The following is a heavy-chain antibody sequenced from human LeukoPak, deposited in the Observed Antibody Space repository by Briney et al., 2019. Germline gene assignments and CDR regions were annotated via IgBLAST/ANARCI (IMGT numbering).Heavy chain of an antibody. V-gene: IGHV4-59*01. CDR3: ARAGRTDGYKSYFDY. Sequence: SETLSLTRTVSGGSISSYYWNWIRQPPGKGLEWIGYIYYSGSTNYNPSLKSRVTISVDTSKNQFSLPLSSVTAADTAVYYCARAGRTDGYKSYFDYWGQGTLDTVSS. CDR2: IYYSGST. J-gene: IGHJ4*02. D-gene: IGHD5-24*01. CDR1: GGSISSYY.